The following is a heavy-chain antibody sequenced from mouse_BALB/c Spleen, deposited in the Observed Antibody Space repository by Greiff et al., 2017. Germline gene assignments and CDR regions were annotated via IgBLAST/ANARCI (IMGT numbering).Heavy chain of an antibody. J-gene: IGHJ3*01. D-gene: IGHD2-4*01. V-gene: IGHV5-9-4*01. CDR2: ISSGGSYT. Sequence: EVQLVESGGGLVKPGGSLKLSCAASGFTFSSYAMSWVRQSPEKRLEWVAEISSGGSYTYYPDTVTGRFTISRDNAKNTLYLEMSSLRSEDTAMYYCARGGLYYDYSWFAYWGQGTLVTVAA. CDR1: GFTFSSYA. CDR3: ARGGLYYDYSWFAY.